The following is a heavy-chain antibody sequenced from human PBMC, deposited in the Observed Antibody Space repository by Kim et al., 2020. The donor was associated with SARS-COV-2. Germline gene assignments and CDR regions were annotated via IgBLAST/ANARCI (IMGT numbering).Heavy chain of an antibody. J-gene: IGHJ6*02. V-gene: IGHV3-30*18. CDR2: ISYDGSNK. CDR1: GFTFSSYG. D-gene: IGHD3-9*01. CDR3: AKEGGGLRYFDWLQLYYYSGMDV. Sequence: GGSLRLSCAASGFTFSSYGMHWVRQAPGKGLEWVAVISYDGSNKYYADSVKGRFTISRDNSKNTLYLQMNSLRAEDTAVYYCAKEGGGLRYFDWLQLYYYSGMDVWGQGTTVTVSS.